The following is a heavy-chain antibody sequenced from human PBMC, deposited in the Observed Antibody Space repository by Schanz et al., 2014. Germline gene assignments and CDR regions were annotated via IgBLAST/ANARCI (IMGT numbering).Heavy chain of an antibody. J-gene: IGHJ4*02. D-gene: IGHD4-17*01. CDR2: FIVDSGNT. Sequence: VQMVESGGGVVQPGGSLRLSCAASGFTFSSYAMSWVRQAPGKGLEWVSGFIVDSGNTYYAGSVKGRFSISRDYSKNTLYLQMSSLRAEDTAVYYCARPRFDYGEVDYWGQGTLVTVSS. CDR3: ARPRFDYGEVDY. CDR1: GFTFSSYA. V-gene: IGHV3-23*04.